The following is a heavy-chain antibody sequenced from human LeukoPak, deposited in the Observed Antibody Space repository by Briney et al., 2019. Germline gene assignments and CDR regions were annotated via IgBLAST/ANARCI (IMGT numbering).Heavy chain of an antibody. D-gene: IGHD2-8*01. V-gene: IGHV4-31*03. J-gene: IGHJ4*02. CDR2: IYNSGST. CDR1: GGSISSGGYY. CDR3: ARGYCTNGVCSPDYFDY. Sequence: SQTLSLTCTVSGGSISSGGYYWNWIRQHPGKGLEWIGYIYNSGSTYYNPSLKSRSTISVDTSRNQFSLKLSSVTAADTAVCYCARGYCTNGVCSPDYFDYWGQGTLVTVSS.